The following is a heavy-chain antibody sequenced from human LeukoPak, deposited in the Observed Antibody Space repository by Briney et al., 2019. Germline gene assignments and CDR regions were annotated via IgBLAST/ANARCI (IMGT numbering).Heavy chain of an antibody. CDR2: ISSSSSYI. CDR3: ARDDDYYDSSGYYYFDY. CDR1: GFTFSSYS. V-gene: IGHV3-21*01. J-gene: IGHJ4*02. Sequence: GGSLRLSCAASGFTFSSYSMNWVRQAPGKGLEWVSSISSSSSYIYYADSVKGRFTISRDNAKNSLYLQMNSLRAEDTAVYYCARDDDYYDSSGYYYFDYWGQGTLVTASS. D-gene: IGHD3-22*01.